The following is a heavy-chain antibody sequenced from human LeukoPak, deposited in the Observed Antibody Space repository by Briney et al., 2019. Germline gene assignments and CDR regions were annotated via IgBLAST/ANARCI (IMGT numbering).Heavy chain of an antibody. CDR1: GGSFSGYY. V-gene: IGHV4-34*01. CDR3: ARHRGDRTFYFDY. CDR2: INHSGST. J-gene: IGHJ4*02. D-gene: IGHD3-10*01. Sequence: PSETLSLTCAVYGGSFSGYYWSWIRQPPGKGLEWIGEINHSGSTNYNPSLKSRVTISVDTSKNQFSLKLSSVTAADTAVYYCARHRGDRTFYFDYWGQGTLVTVSS.